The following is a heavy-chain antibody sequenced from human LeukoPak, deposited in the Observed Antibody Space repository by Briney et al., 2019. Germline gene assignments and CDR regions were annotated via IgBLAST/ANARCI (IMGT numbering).Heavy chain of an antibody. CDR3: AKVDRGDYSSSPVPYYNYYMNV. D-gene: IGHD6-13*01. J-gene: IGHJ6*03. CDR2: ISSSGSTI. V-gene: IGHV3-48*03. Sequence: GGSLRLSCAASGFTFSSYEMNWVRQAPGKGLEWVSYISSSGSTIYYADSVKGRFTISRDNAKNSLYLQMNSLRVEDTAVYYCAKVDRGDYSSSPVPYYNYYMNVWGKGTTVTVSS. CDR1: GFTFSSYE.